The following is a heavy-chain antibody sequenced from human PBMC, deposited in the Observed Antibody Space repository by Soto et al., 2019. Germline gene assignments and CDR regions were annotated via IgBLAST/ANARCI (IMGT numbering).Heavy chain of an antibody. CDR3: ASCIVVVPAAIAYYYYGMDV. D-gene: IGHD2-2*02. Sequence: VASVKVSCKASGGTFSSYAISWVRQAPGQGLEWMGGIIPIFGTANYAQKFQGRVTITADESTSTAYMELSSLRSEDTAVYYCASCIVVVPAAIAYYYYGMDVWGQGTTVTVSS. CDR1: GGTFSSYA. CDR2: IIPIFGTA. J-gene: IGHJ6*02. V-gene: IGHV1-69*13.